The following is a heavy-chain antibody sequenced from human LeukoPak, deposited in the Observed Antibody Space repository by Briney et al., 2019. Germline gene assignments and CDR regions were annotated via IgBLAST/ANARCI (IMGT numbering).Heavy chain of an antibody. D-gene: IGHD3-3*02. J-gene: IGHJ6*02. V-gene: IGHV3-11*01. CDR3: ARVSMDYYYGMDV. CDR2: ISSSGSTI. Sequence: GGSLRLSCAASGFTFSDYYMSWIRQAPGKGLEWVSYISSSGSTIYYADSVKGRFTIPRDNAKNSLYLQMNSLRAEDTAVYYCARVSMDYYYGMDVWGQGTTVTVSS. CDR1: GFTFSDYY.